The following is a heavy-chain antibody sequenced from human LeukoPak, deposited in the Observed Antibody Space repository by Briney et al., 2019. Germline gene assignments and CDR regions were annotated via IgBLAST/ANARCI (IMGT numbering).Heavy chain of an antibody. D-gene: IGHD3-10*01. J-gene: IGHJ4*02. Sequence: SETLSLTCTVSGGSISSSSYYWGWIRQPPGKGLEWIGSIYYSGSTYYNPSLRSRVTISVDTSKNQFSLKLSSVTAADTAVYYCARVRGYFDYWGQGTLVTVSS. CDR3: ARVRGYFDY. V-gene: IGHV4-39*01. CDR1: GGSISSSSYY. CDR2: IYYSGST.